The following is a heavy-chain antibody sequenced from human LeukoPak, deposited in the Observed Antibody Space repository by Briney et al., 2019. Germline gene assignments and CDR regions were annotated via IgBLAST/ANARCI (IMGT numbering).Heavy chain of an antibody. CDR2: IDDDASRT. CDR3: ARYCNGDTCDGALDL. Sequence: GGSLRLSCAASGFTFNNYWIHWVRQVPGKDLVWVSRIDDDASRTNYADSVKGRFTISRDNVKNMVYLQMSSLTVEDTAVYYCARYCNGDTCDGALDLWGQGTLVTVSS. J-gene: IGHJ3*01. D-gene: IGHD2-15*01. V-gene: IGHV3-74*01. CDR1: GFTFNNYW.